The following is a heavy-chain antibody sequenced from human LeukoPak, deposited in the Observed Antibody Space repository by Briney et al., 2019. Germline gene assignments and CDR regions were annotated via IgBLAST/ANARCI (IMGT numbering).Heavy chain of an antibody. CDR2: IYYSGST. Sequence: SETLSLTCTVSGGSITSSNYYWGWIRQPPGKGLEWIGNIYYSGSTYYNPSLESRVTISVDTTKNQFSLKLSSVTAADTAVYYCARHYDFWSGYYNYYYGMDVWGQGTTVTVSS. CDR1: GGSITSSNYY. D-gene: IGHD3-3*01. V-gene: IGHV4-39*01. J-gene: IGHJ6*02. CDR3: ARHYDFWSGYYNYYYGMDV.